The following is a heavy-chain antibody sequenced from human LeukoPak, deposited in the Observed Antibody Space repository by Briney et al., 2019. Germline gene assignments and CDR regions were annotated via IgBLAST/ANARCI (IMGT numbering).Heavy chain of an antibody. V-gene: IGHV4-59*08. CDR2: IYYSGST. D-gene: IGHD2-8*01. Sequence: PSETLSLTCTVSGGSISSYYWSWIRQPPGKGLEWIGYIYYSGSTNYNPSLKSRVTISVDTSKNQFSLKLSSVTAADTAVYYCARHLRLTNWFDPWGQGILVTVSS. CDR3: ARHLRLTNWFDP. CDR1: GGSISSYY. J-gene: IGHJ5*02.